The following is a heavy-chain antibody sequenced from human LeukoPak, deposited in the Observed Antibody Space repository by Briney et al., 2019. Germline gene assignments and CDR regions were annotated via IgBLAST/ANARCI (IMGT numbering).Heavy chain of an antibody. V-gene: IGHV4-59*01. CDR2: IYYSGST. D-gene: IGHD4-17*01. Sequence: PSETLSLTCTVSGGSISSYYWSWIRQPPGKGLEWIGYIYYSGSTNYNPSLKSRVTISVDTSKNQFSLKLSSVTAADTAVYYCARVDYGDSQAFDIWGQGTMVTVSS. CDR1: GGSISSYY. J-gene: IGHJ3*02. CDR3: ARVDYGDSQAFDI.